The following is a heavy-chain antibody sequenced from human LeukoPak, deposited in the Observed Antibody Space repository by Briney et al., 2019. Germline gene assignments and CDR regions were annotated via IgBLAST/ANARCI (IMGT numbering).Heavy chain of an antibody. D-gene: IGHD3-22*01. J-gene: IGHJ4*02. CDR2: ISSSGAST. CDR3: AKGVEDYYDSSGYAPYFDY. Sequence: GGSLRLSCAASGLTFSSYAMTWVRQAPGKGLEWVSSISSSGASTYHADSVKGRFTISRDNSKNTLYLQMNSLTAEDTAIYYCAKGVEDYYDSSGYAPYFDYWGQGTLVTVSS. V-gene: IGHV3-23*01. CDR1: GLTFSSYA.